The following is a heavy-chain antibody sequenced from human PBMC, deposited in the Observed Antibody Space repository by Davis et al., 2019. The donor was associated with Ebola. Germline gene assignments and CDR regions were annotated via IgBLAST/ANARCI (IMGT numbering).Heavy chain of an antibody. CDR3: ATELSGDAFDI. V-gene: IGHV3-7*03. CDR1: GFTFSSYW. D-gene: IGHD1-26*01. CDR2: IKQDGSKK. J-gene: IGHJ3*02. Sequence: PGGSLRLSCAASGFTFSSYWMNWVRQGPGKGPEWVANIKQDGSKKYYVDSVKDRFTISRDNDKNSLFLQMNSLRAEDTAVYYCATELSGDAFDIWGQGTMVTFSS.